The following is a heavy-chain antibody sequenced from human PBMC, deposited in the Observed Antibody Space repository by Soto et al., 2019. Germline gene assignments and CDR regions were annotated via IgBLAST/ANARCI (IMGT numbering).Heavy chain of an antibody. Sequence: PSETLSLTCTVSGGSISSGDYYWTWIRQVPGKGLEWIAYIYYSGSTNYNPSLKSRVTISVDTSKNQCSLKLSSVTAADTAVYYCARASYYSDSFGYFLDSWGQGTLVTVSS. CDR1: GGSISSGDYY. J-gene: IGHJ4*02. CDR3: ARASYYSDSFGYFLDS. D-gene: IGHD3-22*01. V-gene: IGHV4-61*08. CDR2: IYYSGST.